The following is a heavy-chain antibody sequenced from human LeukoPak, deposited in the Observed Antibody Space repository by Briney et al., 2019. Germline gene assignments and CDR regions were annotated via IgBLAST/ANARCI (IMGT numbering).Heavy chain of an antibody. CDR3: ARGRGGGVVVISTFDY. J-gene: IGHJ4*02. CDR1: GGSISSGDYY. D-gene: IGHD3-22*01. CDR2: IYYSGST. V-gene: IGHV4-30-4*01. Sequence: SGTLSLTCTVSGGSISSGDYYWSWIRQPPGKGLEWIGYIYYSGSTYYNPSLKSRVAISVDTSKNQFSLKLSSVTAADTAVYYCARGRGGGVVVISTFDYWGQGTLVTVSS.